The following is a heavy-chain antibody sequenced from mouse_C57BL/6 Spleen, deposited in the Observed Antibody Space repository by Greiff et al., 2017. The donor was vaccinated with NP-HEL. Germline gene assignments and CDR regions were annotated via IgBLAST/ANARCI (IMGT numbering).Heavy chain of an antibody. CDR3: VAFPGYYGIWYYAMDY. Sequence: QVQLQQSGAELVKPGASVKISCKASGYAFSSYWMNWVKQRPGKGLEWIGQIYPGDGDTNYNGKFKGKATLTADKSSSTAYMQLSSLTSEDSAVYFCVAFPGYYGIWYYAMDYWGQGTSVTVSS. V-gene: IGHV1-80*01. CDR2: IYPGDGDT. CDR1: GYAFSSYW. J-gene: IGHJ4*01. D-gene: IGHD1-1*01.